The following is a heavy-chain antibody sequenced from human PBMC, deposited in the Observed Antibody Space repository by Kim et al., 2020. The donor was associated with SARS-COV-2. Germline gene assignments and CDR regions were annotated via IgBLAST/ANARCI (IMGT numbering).Heavy chain of an antibody. J-gene: IGHJ6*02. CDR1: GGSISSGGYY. Sequence: SETLSLTCTVSGGSISSGGYYWSWIRQHPGKGLEWIGYIYYSGSTYYNPSLKSRVTISVDTSKNQFSLKLSSVTAADTAVYYCASAYYGSGKYYYGMDVWGQGTTVTVSS. D-gene: IGHD3-10*01. CDR3: ASAYYGSGKYYYGMDV. CDR2: IYYSGST. V-gene: IGHV4-31*03.